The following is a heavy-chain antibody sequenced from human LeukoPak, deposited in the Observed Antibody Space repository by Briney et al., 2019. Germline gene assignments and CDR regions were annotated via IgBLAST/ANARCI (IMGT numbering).Heavy chain of an antibody. D-gene: IGHD6-13*01. J-gene: IGHJ4*02. V-gene: IGHV3-66*01. CDR2: IYSGGST. CDR1: EFSVGSNY. Sequence: PGGSLRLSCAASEFSVGSNYMTWVRQAPGKGLVWVSLIYSGGSTYYADSVKGRFTISRDNSKNTLYLQMNSLRAEDTAVYYCARGPYSSSWYGAPGDYWGQGTLVTVSS. CDR3: ARGPYSSSWYGAPGDY.